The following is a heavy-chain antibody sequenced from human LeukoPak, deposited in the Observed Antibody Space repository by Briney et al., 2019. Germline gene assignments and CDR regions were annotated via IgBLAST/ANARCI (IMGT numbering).Heavy chain of an antibody. V-gene: IGHV5-51*01. J-gene: IGHJ4*02. D-gene: IGHD3-16*01. CDR3: ASGGRLANLPFDY. CDR2: IYPGDSDT. CDR1: GYSFTSYW. Sequence: GESLKISCRGSGYSFTSYWNGWVRQMPGKGLEWMGIIYPGDSDTRYSPSFQGQVTISADKSISTAYLQWSSLKASDTAMYYCASGGRLANLPFDYWGQGTLVTVSS.